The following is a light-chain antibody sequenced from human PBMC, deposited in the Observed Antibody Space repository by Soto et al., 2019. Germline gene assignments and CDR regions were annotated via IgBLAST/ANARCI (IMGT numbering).Light chain of an antibody. CDR1: QSVSSY. J-gene: IGKJ2*01. CDR2: DAS. CDR3: QQRSNWPPGLYT. V-gene: IGKV3-11*01. Sequence: EIVLTQSPATLSLSPGERATLSCRASQSVSSYLAWYQQKPGQAPRLLIYDASNRATGIPARFSGSGSGTDFNLTISSLEPEDFAVYYCQQRSNWPPGLYTFGQGTKLEIK.